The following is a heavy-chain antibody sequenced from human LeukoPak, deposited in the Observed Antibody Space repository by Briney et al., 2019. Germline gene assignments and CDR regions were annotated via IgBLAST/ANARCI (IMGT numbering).Heavy chain of an antibody. CDR2: ISSSSSYI. J-gene: IGHJ3*02. V-gene: IGHV3-21*01. CDR1: GFTFSSYS. CDR3: ARFGAPHTYYYDSSGYRHDAFDI. D-gene: IGHD3-22*01. Sequence: GESLRLSCAASGFTFSSYSMNWVRQAPGKGLEWVSSISSSSSYIYYADSVKGRFTISRDNAKNSLYLQMNSLRAEDTAVYYCARFGAPHTYYYDSSGYRHDAFDIWGQGTMVTVSS.